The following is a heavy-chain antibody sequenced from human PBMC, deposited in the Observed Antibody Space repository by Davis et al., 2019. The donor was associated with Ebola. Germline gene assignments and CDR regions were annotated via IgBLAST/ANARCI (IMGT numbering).Heavy chain of an antibody. CDR2: ISRGITTI. CDR1: GFTFSAYS. V-gene: IGHV3-48*04. CDR3: ARDPHSLDY. J-gene: IGHJ4*02. Sequence: GSLRLSCAAPGFTFSAYSMNWVRQAPGKGLEWISYISRGITTIHYAASVRGRFTISRDNAKNSLYLQMNNLRAEDTAVYYCARDPHSLDYWGQGTLVTVSS.